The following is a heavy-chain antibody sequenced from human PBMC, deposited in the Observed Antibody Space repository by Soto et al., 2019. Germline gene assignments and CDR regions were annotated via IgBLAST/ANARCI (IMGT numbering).Heavy chain of an antibody. CDR2: ISAHNGNT. J-gene: IGHJ4*02. CDR1: GYTFTSYG. V-gene: IGHV1-18*01. D-gene: IGHD1-1*01. Sequence: QGHLVQSGAEVKKPGASVKVSCKCSGYTFTSYGITWVRQAPGQGLEWMGWISAHNGNTDYAQKLQGRVTVTRDTSTSTAYMQLRSLRSGDTAVNDGARGRYGDYWGQGELVTVSS. CDR3: ARGRYGDY.